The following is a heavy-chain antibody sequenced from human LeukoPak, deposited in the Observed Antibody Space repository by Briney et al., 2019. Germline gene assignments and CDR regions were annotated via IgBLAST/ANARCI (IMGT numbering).Heavy chain of an antibody. CDR3: TRGSIAYYYMDV. J-gene: IGHJ6*03. CDR2: IYYSGST. D-gene: IGHD3-22*01. V-gene: IGHV4-59*01. Sequence: SETLSLTCAVSGGSINNYYWSWIRQPPGKGLEWIGYIYYSGSTNYNPSLKSRVTISVDTSKNQFSLKLSSVTAADTAVYYCTRGSIAYYYMDVWGKGTTVTISS. CDR1: GGSINNYY.